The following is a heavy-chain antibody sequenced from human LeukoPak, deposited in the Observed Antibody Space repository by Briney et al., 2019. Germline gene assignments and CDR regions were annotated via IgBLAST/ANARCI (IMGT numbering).Heavy chain of an antibody. V-gene: IGHV1-69*13. Sequence: SVKVSCKASGGTFSSYAISWVRQAPGQGLEWMGGIIPIFGTANYARKFQSRVTITADESTSTAYMELSSLRSEDTAVYYCARATVTTSGPYYYYYYMDVWGKGTTVTISS. CDR3: ARATVTTSGPYYYYYYMDV. D-gene: IGHD4-17*01. CDR2: IIPIFGTA. J-gene: IGHJ6*03. CDR1: GGTFSSYA.